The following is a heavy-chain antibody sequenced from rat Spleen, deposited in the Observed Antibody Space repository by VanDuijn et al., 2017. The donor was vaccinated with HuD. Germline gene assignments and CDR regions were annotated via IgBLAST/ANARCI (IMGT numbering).Heavy chain of an antibody. CDR1: GFSLISYA. Sequence: QVQLKESGPGLVQSSQTLSLTCTVSGFSLISYAVNWVRQPPGKGLEWMGGIWGDGSTKYNSALNSRLSISRDTSKSQVFLKMNSLQTEDTAIYFCATYYTGDYFDYWGQGVMVTVSS. D-gene: IGHD1-1*01. J-gene: IGHJ2*01. V-gene: IGHV2-13*01. CDR3: ATYYTGDYFDY. CDR2: IWGDGST.